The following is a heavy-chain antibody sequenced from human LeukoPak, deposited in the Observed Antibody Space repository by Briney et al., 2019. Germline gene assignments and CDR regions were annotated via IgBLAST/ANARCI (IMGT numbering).Heavy chain of an antibody. J-gene: IGHJ4*02. CDR3: AKDMADTAMVSFDY. D-gene: IGHD5-18*01. V-gene: IGHV3-9*01. CDR1: GFTFDDYA. Sequence: GGSLRLSCAASGFTFDDYAMHWVRQAPGKGLEWVSGISWNSGSIGYADSVKGRFTISRDNAKNSLYLQMNSLRAEDTALYYCAKDMADTAMVSFDYWGQGTLVTVSS. CDR2: ISWNSGSI.